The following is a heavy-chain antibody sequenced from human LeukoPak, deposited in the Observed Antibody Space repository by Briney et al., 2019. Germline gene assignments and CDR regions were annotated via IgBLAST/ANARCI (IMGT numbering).Heavy chain of an antibody. CDR3: ARHLAAAGTNYYYYMDV. J-gene: IGHJ6*03. CDR1: GYSFLNYW. Sequence: GESLKISCKASGYSFLNYWIAWVRQMPGKGLEWMGIIYPGDSITIYSPTFQGQVTMSVDKSISTAYLQWSSLKASDTAMYYCARHLAAAGTNYYYYMDVWGKGTTVTVSS. V-gene: IGHV5-51*01. CDR2: IYPGDSIT. D-gene: IGHD6-13*01.